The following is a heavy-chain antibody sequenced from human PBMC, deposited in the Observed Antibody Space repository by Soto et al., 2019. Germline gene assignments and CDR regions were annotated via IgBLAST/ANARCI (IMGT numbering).Heavy chain of an antibody. CDR3: ARDRDYGDFELDY. D-gene: IGHD4-17*01. Sequence: PSQTLSLTCAISGDSVSSKSVAWNWIRQSPSRGLEWLGRTYYRSKWYNDYGISVKSRITINSDTSKNQFSLQLNSVTPEDTAVYYCARDRDYGDFELDYWGQGTLVTVSS. CDR2: TYYRSKWYN. CDR1: GDSVSSKSVA. J-gene: IGHJ4*02. V-gene: IGHV6-1*01.